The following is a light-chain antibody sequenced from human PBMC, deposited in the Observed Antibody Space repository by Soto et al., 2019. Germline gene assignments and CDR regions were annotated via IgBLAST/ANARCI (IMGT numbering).Light chain of an antibody. V-gene: IGKV3-20*01. CDR3: QEYGSSPRYT. CDR2: GAS. J-gene: IGKJ2*01. Sequence: EIVLTQSPGTLSLSPGERATLSCRASQSVSTSYLAWYQQKPGQAPRLLIYGASSRAAGIPDRFSGSGSGIDFSLTISRLEPEDFAVYYCQEYGSSPRYTFGQGTKLEIK. CDR1: QSVSTSY.